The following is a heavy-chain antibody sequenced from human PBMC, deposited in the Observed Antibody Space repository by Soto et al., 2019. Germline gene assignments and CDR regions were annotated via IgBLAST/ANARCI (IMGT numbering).Heavy chain of an antibody. CDR1: GYTFTSYG. J-gene: IGHJ5*02. V-gene: IGHV1-18*01. D-gene: IGHD3-3*01. CDR2: ISAYNGNT. Sequence: ASVKVSCKASGYTFTSYGISWVRQGPGQGLEWMGWISAYNGNTNYAQKLQGRVTMTTDTSTSTAYMELRSLRSDDTAVYYCARRAYYDFWSGYFSGFDPWGQGALVTVSS. CDR3: ARRAYYDFWSGYFSGFDP.